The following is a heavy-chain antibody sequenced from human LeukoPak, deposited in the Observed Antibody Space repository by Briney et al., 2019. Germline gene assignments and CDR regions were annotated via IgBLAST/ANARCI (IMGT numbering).Heavy chain of an antibody. D-gene: IGHD2-15*01. V-gene: IGHV3-23*01. CDR3: AKDTSAWWYHRAYMDV. Sequence: GGSLRLSCAAPEFTFSSYAMSWVRQAPGRGLEWVSAISGRGDKTYHADSVKGRFTVSRDNSRNTLSLQVNSLRAEDTAVYYCAKDTSAWWYHRAYMDVWGKGTTVTVSS. CDR2: ISGRGDKT. CDR1: EFTFSSYA. J-gene: IGHJ6*03.